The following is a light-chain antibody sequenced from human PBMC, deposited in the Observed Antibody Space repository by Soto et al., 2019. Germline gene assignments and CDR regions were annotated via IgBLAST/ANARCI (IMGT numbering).Light chain of an antibody. J-gene: IGKJ4*01. V-gene: IGKV3-20*01. CDR1: QSVSSSY. Sequence: EIVLTQSPGTLSLSPGERATLSCRASQSVSSSYLAWYQQKPGQAPRLLIYGASSRATGIPDRFSGSGSGPDFTLTITRLEPEDFAVYYCQQCGSSPLTFGGGTKVEIK. CDR3: QQCGSSPLT. CDR2: GAS.